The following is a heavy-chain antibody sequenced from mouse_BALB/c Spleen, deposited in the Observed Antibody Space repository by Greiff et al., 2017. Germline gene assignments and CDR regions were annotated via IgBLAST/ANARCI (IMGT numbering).Heavy chain of an antibody. CDR1: GYTFTDYA. CDR3: ARGYGNYGGFDY. CDR2: ISTYYGDA. D-gene: IGHD2-1*01. Sequence: VKLQESGAELVRPGVSVKISCKGSGYTFTDYAMHWVKQSHAKSLEWIGVISTYYGDASYNQKFKGKATMTVDKSSSTAYMELARLTSEDSAIYYCARGYGNYGGFDYWGQGTTLTVSS. V-gene: IGHV1S137*01. J-gene: IGHJ2*01.